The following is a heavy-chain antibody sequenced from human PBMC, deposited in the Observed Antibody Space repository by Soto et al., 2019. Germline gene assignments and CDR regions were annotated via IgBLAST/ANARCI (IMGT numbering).Heavy chain of an antibody. CDR2: ISRSGST. J-gene: IGHJ4*02. CDR3: ARDFSEWEPSFIDS. V-gene: IGHV4-30-2*01. Sequence: SETLSLTCTVSGGSITSGNSYSWSWIRQPPGKGLEWIGSISRSGSTSYNPSLKGRVTMSVDKSKNQFSLKLSSVTAADTAVYYCARDFSEWEPSFIDSWGQGTLVTVSS. D-gene: IGHD1-26*01. CDR1: GGSITSGNSYS.